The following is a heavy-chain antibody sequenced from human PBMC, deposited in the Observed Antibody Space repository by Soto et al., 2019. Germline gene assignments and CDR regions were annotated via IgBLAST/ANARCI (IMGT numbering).Heavy chain of an antibody. CDR2: IYYSGST. CDR3: ARQKYYDILTGYLFDY. V-gene: IGHV4-59*08. D-gene: IGHD3-9*01. CDR1: GGSISSYY. Sequence: SETLSLTCTVSGGSISSYYWSWIRQPPGKGLEWIGYIYYSGSTNYNPSLKSRVTISVDTSKNQFSLKLSSVTAADTAVYYCARQKYYDILTGYLFDYWGQGTLVTVSS. J-gene: IGHJ4*02.